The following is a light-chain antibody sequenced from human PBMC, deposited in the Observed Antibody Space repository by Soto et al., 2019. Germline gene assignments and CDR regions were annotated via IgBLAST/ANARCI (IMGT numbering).Light chain of an antibody. CDR3: LQHNSYPPT. Sequence: DIQMTQSPSSLSASVGDRVIITCQASQDIKKYLNWYQQKPGKAPKLLIYETSNLETGVPSRFSGSGSGTEFTLTISSLQPEDFATYYCLQHNSYPPTFGQGTKVDIK. CDR2: ETS. J-gene: IGKJ1*01. CDR1: QDIKKY. V-gene: IGKV1-17*01.